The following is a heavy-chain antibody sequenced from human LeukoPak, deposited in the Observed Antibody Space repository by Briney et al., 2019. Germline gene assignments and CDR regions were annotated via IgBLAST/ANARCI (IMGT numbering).Heavy chain of an antibody. Sequence: ASVKVSCKASGGTFSSYAISWVRQAPGQGLEWMGGIIPIFGTANYAQKFQGRVTITTDESTSTAYMELSSLRSEDTAVYYCARVREGYSYGYRDDYYYMDVWGKGTTVTVSS. CDR1: GGTFSSYA. V-gene: IGHV1-69*05. J-gene: IGHJ6*03. CDR3: ARVREGYSYGYRDDYYYMDV. D-gene: IGHD5-18*01. CDR2: IIPIFGTA.